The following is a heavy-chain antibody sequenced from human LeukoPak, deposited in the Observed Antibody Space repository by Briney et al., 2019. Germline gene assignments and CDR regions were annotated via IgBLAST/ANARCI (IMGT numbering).Heavy chain of an antibody. V-gene: IGHV4-39*01. CDR2: IYYSGNT. CDR1: GGSISSSSYY. CDR3: ANSANYGGNSGYFDY. D-gene: IGHD4-23*01. Sequence: PSETLSLTCTVSGGSISSSSYYWGWIRQPPGKGLEWIGSIYYSGNTYYNPSLKSRVTVSIDTSKNQFSLKLSSVTAADTAVYYCANSANYGGNSGYFDYWGQGTLVTVSS. J-gene: IGHJ4*02.